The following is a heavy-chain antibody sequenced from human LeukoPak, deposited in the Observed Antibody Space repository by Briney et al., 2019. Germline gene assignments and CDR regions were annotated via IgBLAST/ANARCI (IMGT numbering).Heavy chain of an antibody. J-gene: IGHJ6*02. CDR3: AKDQRMVRGVDYYYGMDV. V-gene: IGHV3-23*01. CDR2: ISGSGGST. CDR1: GFTFSSYA. D-gene: IGHD3-10*01. Sequence: GGSLRLSCTASGFTFSSYAMSWVRQAPGKGLEWVSAISGSGGSTYYADSVKGRFTISRDNAKNTLYLQMNSLRAEDTAVYYCAKDQRMVRGVDYYYGMDVWGQGTTVTVSS.